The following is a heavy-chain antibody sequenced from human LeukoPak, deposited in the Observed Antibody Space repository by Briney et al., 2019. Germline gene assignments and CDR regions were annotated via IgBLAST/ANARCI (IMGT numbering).Heavy chain of an antibody. D-gene: IGHD2-2*01. CDR2: TSAYNGNT. Sequence: ASVKVSCKASGYTFTSYGISWARQAPGQGLEWMGWTSAYNGNTNYAQKLQGRVTMTTDTSTSTAYMELRSLRSDDTAVYYCARDVRSTYYYYYMDVWGKGTTVTVSS. CDR3: ARDVRSTYYYYYMDV. CDR1: GYTFTSYG. J-gene: IGHJ6*03. V-gene: IGHV1-18*01.